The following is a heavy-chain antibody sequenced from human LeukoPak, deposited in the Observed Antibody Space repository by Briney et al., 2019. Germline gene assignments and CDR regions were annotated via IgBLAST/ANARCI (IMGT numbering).Heavy chain of an antibody. CDR2: IYYSGST. J-gene: IGHJ4*02. CDR1: GGSISRSSYY. D-gene: IGHD5-18*01. V-gene: IGHV4-39*07. Sequence: PSETLSLTCTVSGGSISRSSYYWGWIRQPPGKGLEWIGSIYYSGSTYYNQSLKSRVPISVDTSKNQFSLRLSCVTAGDTAVYYCATIKRGSIYGYFDFWGQGILVTVSS. CDR3: ATIKRGSIYGYFDF.